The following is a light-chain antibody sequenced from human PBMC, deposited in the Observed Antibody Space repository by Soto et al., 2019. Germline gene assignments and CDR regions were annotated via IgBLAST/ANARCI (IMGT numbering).Light chain of an antibody. J-gene: IGLJ3*02. CDR2: EVS. CDR3: SSYTSSSTLV. Sequence: QSALTQPASVSGSPGQSITISCTGTSSDIGIYNYVSWYQQHPGKDPKLMIYEVSNRPSGVSNRFSGSKSGNTAFLTISGPQAEDEADYYCSSYTSSSTLVFGGGTKVTVL. V-gene: IGLV2-14*01. CDR1: SSDIGIYNY.